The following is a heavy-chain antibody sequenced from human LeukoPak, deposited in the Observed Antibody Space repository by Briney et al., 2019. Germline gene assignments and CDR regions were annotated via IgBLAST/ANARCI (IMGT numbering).Heavy chain of an antibody. CDR1: GGSFSSYY. J-gene: IGHJ5*02. CDR3: ARTEYFFDH. CDR2: IYYSGST. Sequence: SETLSLTCTVSGGSFSSYYWSWIRQPPGKRLEWIGYIYYSGSTNYNPSLKSRVSMSVDTSKNQSSLNLNSVTAADTAVYYCARTEYFFDHWGQGTLVTVSS. V-gene: IGHV4-59*01. D-gene: IGHD2/OR15-2a*01.